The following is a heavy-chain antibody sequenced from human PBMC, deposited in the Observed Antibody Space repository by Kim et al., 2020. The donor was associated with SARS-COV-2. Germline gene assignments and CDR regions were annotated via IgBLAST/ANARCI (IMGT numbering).Heavy chain of an antibody. J-gene: IGHJ4*02. Sequence: GGSLRLSCAASGFTFRNYGMHWVRQAPGKRLEWVTVISYDGSNEYYADSVKGRFTMSRDTSKNILYLHMNSLRPVDTAVYYCATGGYGGFDCWGEGTLVPVSS. CDR3: ATGGYGGFDC. D-gene: IGHD5-12*01. V-gene: IGHV3-30*03. CDR2: ISYDGSNE. CDR1: GFTFRNYG.